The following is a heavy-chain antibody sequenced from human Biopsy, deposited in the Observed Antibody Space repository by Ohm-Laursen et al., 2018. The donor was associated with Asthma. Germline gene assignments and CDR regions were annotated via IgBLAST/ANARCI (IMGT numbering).Heavy chain of an antibody. CDR2: GGSYFDGGLK. CDR1: GFTFRSYA. D-gene: IGHD3-3*01. CDR3: ARDVMEWYLPAFDF. Sequence: SLRLSCSAFGFTFRSYAMHWVRQAPGKGLEWVAVGGSYFDGGLKYYADSVNGRFTVSRDDSKNTLYLQMNSLRPDDTAVYYCARDVMEWYLPAFDFWGQGTLVTVSS. V-gene: IGHV3-30-3*01. J-gene: IGHJ4*01.